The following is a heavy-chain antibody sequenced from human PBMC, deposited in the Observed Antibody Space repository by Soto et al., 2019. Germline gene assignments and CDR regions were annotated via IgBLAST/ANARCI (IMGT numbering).Heavy chain of an antibody. J-gene: IGHJ4*02. V-gene: IGHV1-69*01. CDR2: VIPILGTA. CDR3: ARLGHPGH. Sequence: QVQLVQSGAEVKKPGSSVKVSCTASGDSLRNSVISWVRQAPAQRLEWMGGVIPILGTANYAQKFQGRVTMTADETTSTAYMDLISLSPDDTAVYYCARLGHPGHWGPGTLVIVSS. CDR1: GDSLRNSV.